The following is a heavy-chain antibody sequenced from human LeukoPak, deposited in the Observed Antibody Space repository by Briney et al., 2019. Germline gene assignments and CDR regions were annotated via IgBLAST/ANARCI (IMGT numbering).Heavy chain of an antibody. J-gene: IGHJ4*02. Sequence: SETLSLTCTVSGGSMSSSSYYWGWIRQPPGKGLEWIGSIYYSESTYQNPSLKSRVTISVDTSKNQFSLKLSSVTAADTAVYYCARIPTVTFFDYWGQGTLVTVSS. V-gene: IGHV4-39*07. CDR2: IYYSEST. CDR1: GGSMSSSSYY. D-gene: IGHD4-17*01. CDR3: ARIPTVTFFDY.